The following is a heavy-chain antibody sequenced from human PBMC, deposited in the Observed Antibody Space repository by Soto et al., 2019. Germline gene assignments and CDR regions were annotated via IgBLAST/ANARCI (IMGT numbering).Heavy chain of an antibody. CDR1: GGSFSGYY. CDR2: INHSGST. Sequence: QVQLQQWGAGLLKPSETLSLTCAVYGGSFSGYYWSWIRQPPGKGLEWIGEINHSGSTNYNPSLKSRVTISVDTSKNQSSLKLSSVTAADTAVYYCARAPMITFGGVIVQGSWFDPWGQGTLVTVSS. V-gene: IGHV4-34*01. D-gene: IGHD3-16*02. CDR3: ARAPMITFGGVIVQGSWFDP. J-gene: IGHJ5*02.